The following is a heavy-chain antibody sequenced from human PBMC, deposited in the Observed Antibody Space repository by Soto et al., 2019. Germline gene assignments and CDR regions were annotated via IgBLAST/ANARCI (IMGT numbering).Heavy chain of an antibody. CDR1: GFIFSSYW. CDR3: ARETHEDRPLSGNAFDI. J-gene: IGHJ3*02. Sequence: EVQLVESGGGLVQPGGSLRLSCAGSGFIFSSYWMTWVRQAPGKGLEWVANIKRDGSEKYYVDSVKGRFTISRDNAKKSLCLQMNSLRAEDTAVYYCARETHEDRPLSGNAFDIWGQGTMVTISS. CDR2: IKRDGSEK. D-gene: IGHD3-22*01. V-gene: IGHV3-7*03.